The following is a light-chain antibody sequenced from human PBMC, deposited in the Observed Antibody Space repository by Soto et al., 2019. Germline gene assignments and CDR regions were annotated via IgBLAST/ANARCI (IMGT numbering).Light chain of an antibody. CDR3: QPYNNRPLT. Sequence: EVVMRQSPATLSVSPGKGGTLSRRASQGIGDTLAWYQHKPGQTPRLLIYDTSTRATCVPTRFSGSRSGAEFTLTINSLQSEDFAVYYCQPYNNRPLTFGGGTKVDIK. CDR1: QGIGDT. CDR2: DTS. J-gene: IGKJ4*01. V-gene: IGKV3-15*01.